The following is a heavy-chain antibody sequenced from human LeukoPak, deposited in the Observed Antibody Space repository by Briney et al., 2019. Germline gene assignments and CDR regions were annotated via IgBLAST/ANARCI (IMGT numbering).Heavy chain of an antibody. CDR1: GFTFSSYA. D-gene: IGHD3-22*01. CDR2: ISSGSSII. V-gene: IGHV3-48*02. Sequence: GGSLRLSCAASGFTFSSYAMSWVRQAPGKGLEWVSYISSGSSIIYYADSVKGRFTISRDNAKNSLYLQMNSLRDEDTAVYYCARVLGYDSSAYYESFDFWGQGTLVIVSS. CDR3: ARVLGYDSSAYYESFDF. J-gene: IGHJ4*02.